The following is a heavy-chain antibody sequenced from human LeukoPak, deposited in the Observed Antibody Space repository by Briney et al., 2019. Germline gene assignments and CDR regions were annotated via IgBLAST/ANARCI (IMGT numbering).Heavy chain of an antibody. Sequence: ASVKVSCKASGYTFTMFYIHWVRQAPGQGLEWMGMINPSDGATTYAQRFQGRVTITTDESTSTAYMELSSLRSEDTAVYYCARDNYAGANWFDPWGQGTLVTVSS. J-gene: IGHJ5*02. V-gene: IGHV1-46*01. CDR2: INPSDGAT. CDR1: GYTFTMFY. CDR3: ARDNYAGANWFDP. D-gene: IGHD1-7*01.